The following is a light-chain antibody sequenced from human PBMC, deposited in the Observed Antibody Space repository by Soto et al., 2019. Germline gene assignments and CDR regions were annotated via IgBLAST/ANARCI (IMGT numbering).Light chain of an antibody. V-gene: IGKV1-8*01. CDR2: AES. J-gene: IGKJ1*01. Sequence: AIRMTQSPSALSASTGDRVTITCRASQGISRYLAWYQQKPGQAPKLLIYAESTLQSGVPSRFSCSGSGTDFTLTISCLQSEDCATYYFQQYSSYPRTFGQGTKVEIK. CDR1: QGISRY. CDR3: QQYSSYPRT.